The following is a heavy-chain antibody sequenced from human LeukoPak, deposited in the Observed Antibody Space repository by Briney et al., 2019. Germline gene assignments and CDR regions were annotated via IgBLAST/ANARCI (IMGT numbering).Heavy chain of an antibody. Sequence: GGSLRLSCAASGFTFSSYSMNWVRQAPGKGLEWASSISSSSSYIYYADSVKGRFTISRDNAKNSLYLQMNSLRAEDTAVYYCARDAVTTYYYYGMDVWGQGTTVTVSS. CDR1: GFTFSSYS. D-gene: IGHD4-11*01. V-gene: IGHV3-21*01. CDR2: ISSSSSYI. CDR3: ARDAVTTYYYYGMDV. J-gene: IGHJ6*02.